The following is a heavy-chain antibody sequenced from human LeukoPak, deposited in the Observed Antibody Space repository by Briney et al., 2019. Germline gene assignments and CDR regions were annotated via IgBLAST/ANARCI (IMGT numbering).Heavy chain of an antibody. D-gene: IGHD2-21*01. Sequence: SQTLSLTCTVSGGSISSGSCYWSWIRQPAGKGLEWIGRIYTSGSTNYNPSLKSRVTISVDTSKNQFSLKLSSVTAADTAVYYCARADSHCGGDCSSYYYYYYMDVWGKGTTVTVSS. CDR2: IYTSGST. V-gene: IGHV4-61*02. CDR3: ARADSHCGGDCSSYYYYYYMDV. J-gene: IGHJ6*03. CDR1: GGSISSGSCY.